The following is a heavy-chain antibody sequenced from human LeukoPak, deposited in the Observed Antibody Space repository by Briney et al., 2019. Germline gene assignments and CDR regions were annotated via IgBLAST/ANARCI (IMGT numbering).Heavy chain of an antibody. J-gene: IGHJ4*02. CDR2: MSPNSGNT. CDR1: GYTFTSYD. CDR3: ARVAPVDTAMVTIDY. D-gene: IGHD5-18*01. V-gene: IGHV1-8*01. Sequence: ASVKVSCKASGYTFTSYDINWVRQATGQGLEWMGWMSPNSGNTGYAQKFQGRVTMTRNTSISTADMELSSLRSGDTAVYYCARVAPVDTAMVTIDYWGQGTLVTVSS.